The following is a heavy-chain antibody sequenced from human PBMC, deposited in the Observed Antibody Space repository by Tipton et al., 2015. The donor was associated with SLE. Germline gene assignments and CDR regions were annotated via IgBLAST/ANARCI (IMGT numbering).Heavy chain of an antibody. CDR1: GYTFTNYA. J-gene: IGHJ4*02. CDR3: GRGSIAAAGKMAY. Sequence: QLVQSGSELKKPGASVKVSCKASGYTFTNYAMNWVRQASGQGLEWMGWINTNSGNPTYAQGFTGRFVFSLDTSVTTAYLQISSLKADDSAVYYCGRGSIAAAGKMAYWGQGTLVTVSS. CDR2: INTNSGNP. V-gene: IGHV7-4-1*02. D-gene: IGHD6-13*01.